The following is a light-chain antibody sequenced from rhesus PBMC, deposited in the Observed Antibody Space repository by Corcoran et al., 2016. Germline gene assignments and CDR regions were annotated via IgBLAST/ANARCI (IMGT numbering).Light chain of an antibody. CDR2: EVP. V-gene: IGLV2-32*02. J-gene: IGLJ6*01. Sequence: QAALTQPRSVSGSPGQSVTISCTGTSSDIGAYHFVSWYQQHPGTAPKLMIFEVPKRPSGVSDRFSGSKSGNTASLTISGLQADDEADYYCSSYAGSNTFIFGSGTTLTVL. CDR3: SSYAGSNTFI. CDR1: SSDIGAYHF.